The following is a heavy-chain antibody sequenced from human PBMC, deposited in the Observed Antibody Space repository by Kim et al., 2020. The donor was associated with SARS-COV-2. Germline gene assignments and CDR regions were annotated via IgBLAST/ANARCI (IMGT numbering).Heavy chain of an antibody. V-gene: IGHV3-23*01. Sequence: GGSLRLSCATTGFTFNNYAMIWVRQAPGKGLEWVSTISMTGRSKDYADSVRGRVTVSRDNSKNTLYLQVNSLRPEDTAVYYCAKAKNYNFIDYWGQGTLGSVSS. CDR1: GFTFNNYA. CDR2: ISMTGRSK. D-gene: IGHD3-10*01. J-gene: IGHJ4*02. CDR3: AKAKNYNFIDY.